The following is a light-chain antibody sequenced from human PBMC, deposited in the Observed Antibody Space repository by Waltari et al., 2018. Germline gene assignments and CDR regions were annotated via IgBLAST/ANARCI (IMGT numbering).Light chain of an antibody. V-gene: IGKV1-5*03. CDR1: QSISSW. CDR2: KAS. Sequence: DIQMTQSPSTLSASIGDRVTITCRASQSISSWLAWYQQNPGKAPKLLIYKASSLESGVPSRFSGSGSGTKFTLTISSLQLDDFATYYCQQYNSYSTWTFGQGTKVEIK. J-gene: IGKJ1*01. CDR3: QQYNSYSTWT.